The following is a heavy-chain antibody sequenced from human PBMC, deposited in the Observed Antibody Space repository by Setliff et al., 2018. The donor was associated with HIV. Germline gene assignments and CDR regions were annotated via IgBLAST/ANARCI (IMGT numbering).Heavy chain of an antibody. CDR1: GGSFSGYY. V-gene: IGHV4-34*01. CDR3: ARGGGFWSGQLDF. CDR2: INHSGIT. Sequence: SETLSLTCAVYGGSFSGYYWNWIRQSPGKGLEWIGEINHSGITKYNPSLESRVIISLDTSKIQFSLKLSSVTAADTAVYYCARGGGFWSGQLDFWGQGTLVTVSS. D-gene: IGHD3-3*01. J-gene: IGHJ4*02.